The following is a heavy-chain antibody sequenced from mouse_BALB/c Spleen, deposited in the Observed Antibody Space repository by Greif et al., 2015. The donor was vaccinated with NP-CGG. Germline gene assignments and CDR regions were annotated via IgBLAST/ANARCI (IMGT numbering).Heavy chain of an antibody. V-gene: IGHV5-12-2*01. J-gene: IGHJ4*01. CDR2: ISNGGGST. D-gene: IGHD1-1*02. CDR1: GFTFSSYT. Sequence: EVNLVESGGGLVQPGGSLKLSCAASGFTFSSYTMSWVRQTPEKRLEWVAYISNGGGSTYYPDTVKGRFTISRDNAKNTLYLQMSSLKSGDTAMYYCARHGNYAMGYWGQGTSVTVSS. CDR3: ARHGNYAMGY.